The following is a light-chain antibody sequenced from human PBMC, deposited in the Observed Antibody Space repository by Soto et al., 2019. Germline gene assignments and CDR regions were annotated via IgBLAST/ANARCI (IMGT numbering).Light chain of an antibody. CDR1: SSDVGSYNL. V-gene: IGLV2-23*01. CDR2: EGS. Sequence: SALTQPASVSGSPGQSITISCTGTSSDVGSYNLVSWYQQHPGKAPKLMIYEGSKRPSGVSNRFSGSKSGNTASLTISGLQAEEEADYYCCSYAGSSTYYVFGNGKKVSV. J-gene: IGLJ1*01. CDR3: CSYAGSSTYYV.